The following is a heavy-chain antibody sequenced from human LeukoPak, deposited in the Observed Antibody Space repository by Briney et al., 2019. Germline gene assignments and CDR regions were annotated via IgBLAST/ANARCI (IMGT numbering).Heavy chain of an antibody. Sequence: GGSLRLSCAASGFTFSSYWMHWVRQAPGKGLVWVSRINSDGSSTSYADSVKGRFTISRDNAKNTLYLQMNSLRAEDTAVYYCARVSYGYFDWLSYYYYGMDVWGKGTTVTVSS. CDR1: GFTFSSYW. V-gene: IGHV3-74*01. J-gene: IGHJ6*04. CDR3: ARVSYGYFDWLSYYYYGMDV. CDR2: INSDGSST. D-gene: IGHD3-9*01.